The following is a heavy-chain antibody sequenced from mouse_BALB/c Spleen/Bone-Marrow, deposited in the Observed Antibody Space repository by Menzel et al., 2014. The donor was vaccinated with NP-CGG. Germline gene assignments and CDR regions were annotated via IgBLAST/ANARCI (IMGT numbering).Heavy chain of an antibody. CDR1: GFTFSDYY. D-gene: IGHD2-12*01. CDR3: ARDYDYAMDY. J-gene: IGHJ4*01. CDR2: TSDGGSYT. Sequence: EVKLMESGGGLVKPGGSLKLSCAASGFTFSDYYMYWVRQTPEKRLEWVATTSDGGSYTYYPDSVKGRFTISRDNAKNNLYLQMSSLKSEDTAMYYCARDYDYAMDYWGQGTSVTVSS. V-gene: IGHV5-4*02.